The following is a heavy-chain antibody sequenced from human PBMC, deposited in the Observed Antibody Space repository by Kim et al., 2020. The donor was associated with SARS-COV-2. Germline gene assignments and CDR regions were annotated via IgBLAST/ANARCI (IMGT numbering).Heavy chain of an antibody. Sequence: SETLSLTCTVSGGSISSYYWSWIRQPPGKGLEWIGYIYYTGSTNYNPSLKSRVTISLDTSKNQVSLKVRSVTAADTAVYFCARAPPAPTAGYFYHLMDVWGQGTTVTVSS. CDR1: GGSISSYY. CDR3: ARAPPAPTAGYFYHLMDV. J-gene: IGHJ6*02. V-gene: IGHV4-59*01. D-gene: IGHD2-2*01. CDR2: IYYTGST.